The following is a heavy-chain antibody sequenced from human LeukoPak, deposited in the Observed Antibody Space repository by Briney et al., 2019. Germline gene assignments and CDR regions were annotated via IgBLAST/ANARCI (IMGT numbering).Heavy chain of an antibody. Sequence: GGSLRLSCAASGFSLSGYWMSWVRQAPGQGLEWVAKIVKDGHWIHYADSVKGRFTISRDNAKNSLSLQMNSLRADDTAIYYCARDLDFYATDYWGQGTLVTVAS. CDR3: ARDLDFYATDY. V-gene: IGHV3-7*01. J-gene: IGHJ4*02. D-gene: IGHD2/OR15-2a*01. CDR2: IVKDGHWI. CDR1: GFSLSGYW.